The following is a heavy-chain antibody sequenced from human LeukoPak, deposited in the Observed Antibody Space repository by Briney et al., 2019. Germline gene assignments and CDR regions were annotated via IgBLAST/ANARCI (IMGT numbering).Heavy chain of an antibody. J-gene: IGHJ5*02. CDR2: ISSSSDYI. CDR3: ARGKTSQNIVTRKTYNWFDP. D-gene: IGHD2/OR15-2a*01. Sequence: GGSLRLSCAASGFTFSSYNMNWVRQAPGKGLEWVSSISSSSDYIYYADSVKGRFTISRDNAKNSLYLQMKSLRAEDTAVYYCARGKTSQNIVTRKTYNWFDPWGQGTLATVSS. V-gene: IGHV3-21*01. CDR1: GFTFSSYN.